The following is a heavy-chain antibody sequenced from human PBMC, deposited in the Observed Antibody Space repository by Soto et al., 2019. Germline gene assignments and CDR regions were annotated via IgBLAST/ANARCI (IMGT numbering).Heavy chain of an antibody. Sequence: SETLSLTCAVSGGSISSGGYSWSWIRQPPGKGLEWIGYIYHSGSTYYNPSLKSRVTISVDRSKNQFSLKLSSVTAADTAVYYCARHATNYDFWSGYYDYWGQGTLVTVSS. J-gene: IGHJ4*02. V-gene: IGHV4-30-2*01. CDR3: ARHATNYDFWSGYYDY. CDR2: IYHSGST. CDR1: GGSISSGGYS. D-gene: IGHD3-3*01.